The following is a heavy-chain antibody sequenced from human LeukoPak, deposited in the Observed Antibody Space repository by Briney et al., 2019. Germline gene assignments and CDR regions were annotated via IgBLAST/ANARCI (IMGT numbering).Heavy chain of an antibody. D-gene: IGHD6-19*01. V-gene: IGHV4-61*01. CDR2: IYYSGST. CDR3: ARKSVARGAFDY. J-gene: IGHJ4*02. CDR1: GGSVSSGSYY. Sequence: SETLSLTCTVSGGSVSSGSYYWSWIRQPPGKGLEWIGYIYYSGSTNYNPSLKSRVTISVDTSKNQFSLKLSSVTAADTAVYYCARKSVARGAFDYWGQGTLVTVSS.